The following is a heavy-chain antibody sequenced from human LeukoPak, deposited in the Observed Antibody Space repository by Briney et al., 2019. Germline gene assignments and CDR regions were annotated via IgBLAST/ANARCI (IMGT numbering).Heavy chain of an antibody. V-gene: IGHV3-66*01. CDR2: IYSGGST. D-gene: IGHD6-6*01. J-gene: IGHJ4*02. CDR3: TRDKGSSYLSSFDY. Sequence: PGGSLRLSCAASGFTVSSNYMSWVRQAPGKGLEWVSVIYSGGSTYYADSVKGRFTISRDNSKNTLYLQMNSLRAGDTAIYYCTRDKGSSYLSSFDYWGQGTLVTVSS. CDR1: GFTVSSNY.